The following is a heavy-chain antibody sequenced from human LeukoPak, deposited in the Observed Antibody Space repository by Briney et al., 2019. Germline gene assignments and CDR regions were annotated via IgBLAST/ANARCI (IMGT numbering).Heavy chain of an antibody. CDR3: ARVKVPAAIDYYYYMDV. CDR1: GGTFSSYA. D-gene: IGHD2-2*02. CDR2: IIPIFGTA. Sequence: SVKVSCKASGGTFSSYAISWVRQAPGQGLEWMGGIIPIFGTANYAQEFQGRVTITTDESTSTAYMELSSLRSEDTAVYYCARVKVPAAIDYYYYMDVWGKGTTVTVSS. J-gene: IGHJ6*03. V-gene: IGHV1-69*05.